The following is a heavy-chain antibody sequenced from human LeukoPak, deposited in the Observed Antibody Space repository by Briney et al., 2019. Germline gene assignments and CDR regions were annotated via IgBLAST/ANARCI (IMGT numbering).Heavy chain of an antibody. V-gene: IGHV3-33*01. CDR2: IWYDGSNK. D-gene: IGHD4-17*01. Sequence: GGSLRLSCAASGFTLSSYGMHWVRQAPGKELEWVAVIWYDGSNKYYADSVKGRFTISRDNSKNTLYLQMDSLRAEDTAVYYCARNQDYGVYNSVGAFDIWGQGTMVTVSP. CDR3: ARNQDYGVYNSVGAFDI. J-gene: IGHJ3*02. CDR1: GFTLSSYG.